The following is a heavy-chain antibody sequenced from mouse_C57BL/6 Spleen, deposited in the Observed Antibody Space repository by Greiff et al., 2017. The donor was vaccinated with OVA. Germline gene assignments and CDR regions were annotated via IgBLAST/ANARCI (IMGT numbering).Heavy chain of an antibody. Sequence: VQLQQSGAELVKPGASVKLSCKASGYTFTSYWMHWVKQRPGRGLEWIGRIDPNSGGTKYNEKFKSKATLTVDKPSSTAYMQLSSLTSEDSAVYYCGITTVVADDYFDYWGQGTTLTVSS. J-gene: IGHJ2*01. CDR3: GITTVVADDYFDY. V-gene: IGHV1-72*01. CDR1: GYTFTSYW. D-gene: IGHD1-1*01. CDR2: IDPNSGGT.